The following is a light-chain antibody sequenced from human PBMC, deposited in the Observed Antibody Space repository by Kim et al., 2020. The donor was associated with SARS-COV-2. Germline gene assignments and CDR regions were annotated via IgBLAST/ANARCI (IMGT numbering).Light chain of an antibody. CDR2: QDN. J-gene: IGLJ2*01. CDR3: QAWDTSAVV. CDR1: KLGEKY. V-gene: IGLV3-1*01. Sequence: SLSPGQTARITCSGNKLGEKYASWYRTKPGQSTVLVIYQDNKRPSEIPERFSGSNSGNTATLTISETQPMDEADYYCQAWDTSAVVFAGGTQLTVL.